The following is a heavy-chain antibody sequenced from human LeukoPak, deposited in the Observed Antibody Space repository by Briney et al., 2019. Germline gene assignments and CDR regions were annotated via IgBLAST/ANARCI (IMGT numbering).Heavy chain of an antibody. V-gene: IGHV3-33*01. CDR2: IWNDGSNK. J-gene: IGHJ3*02. D-gene: IGHD3-10*01. CDR1: GVPFSRYG. CDR3: ARANYGSGTNSKGDAFDI. Sequence: PGTSLRLSCATSGVPFSRYGMLWVRQAPGKGLDWVAVIWNDGSNKYYADSVKGRFTISRDNSKNTLILQMNSLRAEDTAFYYCARANYGSGTNSKGDAFDIWGQGTMVTVSS.